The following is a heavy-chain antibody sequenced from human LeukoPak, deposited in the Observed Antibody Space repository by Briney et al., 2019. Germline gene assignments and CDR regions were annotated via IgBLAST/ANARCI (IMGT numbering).Heavy chain of an antibody. J-gene: IGHJ3*02. V-gene: IGHV1-69*13. CDR1: GYTFTGYY. CDR2: IIPIFGTA. D-gene: IGHD5/OR15-5a*01. CDR3: ARDQSSVDAFDI. Sequence: SVKVSCKASGYTFTGYYMHWVRQAPGQGLEWMGGIIPIFGTANYAQKFQGRVTITADESTSTAYMELSSLRSEDTAVYYCARDQSSVDAFDIWGQGAMVTVSS.